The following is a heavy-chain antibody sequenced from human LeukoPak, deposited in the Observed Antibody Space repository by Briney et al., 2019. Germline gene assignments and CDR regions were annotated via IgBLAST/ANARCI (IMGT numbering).Heavy chain of an antibody. CDR2: ISSSGSTI. CDR3: ARDRPLLWFGELWPHSDY. V-gene: IGHV3-48*03. Sequence: GGSLRLSCAASGFTFSSYEMNWVRQAPGKGLEWVSYISSSGSTIYYADSVKGRFTISRDNAKNSLYLQMNSLRAEDTAVYYCARDRPLLWFGELWPHSDYWGQGTLVTVSS. J-gene: IGHJ4*02. CDR1: GFTFSSYE. D-gene: IGHD3-10*01.